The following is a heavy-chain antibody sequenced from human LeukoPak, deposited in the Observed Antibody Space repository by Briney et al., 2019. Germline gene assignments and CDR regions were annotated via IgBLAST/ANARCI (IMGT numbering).Heavy chain of an antibody. CDR2: TYPGDSDT. Sequence: GESLKISCKGSGYSFSTYWIAWVRQMPGKGLEWMGSTYPGDSDTRYSPSFQGQVTISADKSITTAYLQWSSLKASDTAMYYCARHGDGYRYWGQGTLVTVSS. CDR1: GYSFSTYW. J-gene: IGHJ4*02. V-gene: IGHV5-51*01. D-gene: IGHD5-24*01. CDR3: ARHGDGYRY.